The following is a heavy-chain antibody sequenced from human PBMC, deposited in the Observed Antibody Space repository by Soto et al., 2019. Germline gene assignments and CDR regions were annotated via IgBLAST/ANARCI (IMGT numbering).Heavy chain of an antibody. CDR3: ARGGAVVVPGAVDRHNWFDP. V-gene: IGHV1-69*02. Sequence: QVQLVQSGAEVKKPGSSVKVSCEASGGTFSSYSFSWVRQAPGQGLEWMGRVIPILGMANYAQKFQGRVTITADKSTSTVYMEVSRLRSEDTALHYCARGGAVVVPGAVDRHNWFDPWGQGTLVTVSS. J-gene: IGHJ5*02. CDR2: VIPILGMA. CDR1: GGTFSSYS. D-gene: IGHD2-2*01.